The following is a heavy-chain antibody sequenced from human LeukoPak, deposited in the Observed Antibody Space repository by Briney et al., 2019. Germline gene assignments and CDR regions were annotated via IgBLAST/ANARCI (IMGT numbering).Heavy chain of an antibody. D-gene: IGHD6-13*01. V-gene: IGHV4-30-4*01. CDR1: GGSISSGDYY. Sequence: SETLSLTCTVSGGSISSGDYYWSWIRQPPGKGLEWIGYIYYSGSTYYNPSLKSRVTISVDTSKNQFSLKLSSVTAADTAVYYCARVRSSSWYDYWGQGTLVTVSS. J-gene: IGHJ4*02. CDR3: ARVRSSSWYDY. CDR2: IYYSGST.